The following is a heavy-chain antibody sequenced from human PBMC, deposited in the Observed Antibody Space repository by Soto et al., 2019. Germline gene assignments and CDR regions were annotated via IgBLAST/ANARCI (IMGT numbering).Heavy chain of an antibody. Sequence: EVQLVESGGGLTQLGGSLRLSCVVSGFIVSRSHMMWVRQAPGKGLEGVSVIYNHGQINYVDPVKGRFTIARDNSKNTIYLQMNSLKVEDTAVYYCVRVTGAERHWGQGALVTVSS. CDR3: VRVTGAERH. J-gene: IGHJ4*02. V-gene: IGHV3-53*01. CDR2: IYNHGQI. D-gene: IGHD7-27*01. CDR1: GFIVSRSH.